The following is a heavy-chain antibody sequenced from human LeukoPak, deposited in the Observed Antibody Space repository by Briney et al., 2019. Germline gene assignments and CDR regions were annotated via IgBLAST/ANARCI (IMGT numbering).Heavy chain of an antibody. D-gene: IGHD2-2*01. Sequence: GESLRLSCAASGLTVSNNYMSWVRQAPGKGLEWVALISYDGNNKYYADSVKGRFTISRDNSKNRLYLQMDSLRAEDTAVYSCASLPPDIVVVPAARLDYWGQGTLVTVSS. J-gene: IGHJ4*02. CDR2: ISYDGNNK. CDR3: ASLPPDIVVVPAARLDY. CDR1: GLTVSNNY. V-gene: IGHV3-30*13.